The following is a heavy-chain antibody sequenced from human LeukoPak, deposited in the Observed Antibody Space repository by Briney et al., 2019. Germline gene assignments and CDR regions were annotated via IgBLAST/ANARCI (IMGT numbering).Heavy chain of an antibody. Sequence: GGSLRLSCAASGFTFSSYGFYWVPQAPGKGLEWVASISSSGSYIYYGDSLKGRVTISRDNAKNSVNLQVKSLRANDTALYYCATPGDYGGHWGQGTLVIVSS. V-gene: IGHV3-21*01. CDR1: GFTFSSYG. D-gene: IGHD4-17*01. CDR3: ATPGDYGGH. CDR2: ISSSGSYI. J-gene: IGHJ4*02.